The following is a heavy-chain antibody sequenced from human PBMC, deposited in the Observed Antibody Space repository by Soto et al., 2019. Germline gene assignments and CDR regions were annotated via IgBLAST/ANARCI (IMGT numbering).Heavy chain of an antibody. V-gene: IGHV1-18*01. CDR3: ARDGVVATEGTPVDP. CDR2: ISAYNGNT. D-gene: IGHD2-21*01. CDR1: GYTFTSYG. Sequence: ASVKVSCKASGYTFTSYGISWVRQAPGQGLEWMGWISAYNGNTNYAQKLQGRVTMTTDTSTSTAYMELRSLRSDDTAVYYCARDGVVATEGTPVDPWGQGTLVTVPQ. J-gene: IGHJ5*02.